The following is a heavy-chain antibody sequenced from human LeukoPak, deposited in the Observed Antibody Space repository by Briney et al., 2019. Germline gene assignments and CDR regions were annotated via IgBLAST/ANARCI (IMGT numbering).Heavy chain of an antibody. CDR3: ARAGSSSSGPMDY. J-gene: IGHJ4*02. CDR1: GFTFSSYS. V-gene: IGHV3-21*01. Sequence: GGSLRLSCAASGFTFSSYSMNRVRQAPGKGLEWVSSISSSSYIYYADSVKGRFTISRDNAKNSLYLQMNSLRAEDTAVYYCARAGSSSSGPMDYWGQGTLVTVSS. CDR2: ISSSSYI. D-gene: IGHD6-6*01.